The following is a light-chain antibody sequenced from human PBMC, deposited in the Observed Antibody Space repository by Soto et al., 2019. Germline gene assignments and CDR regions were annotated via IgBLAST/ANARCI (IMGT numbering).Light chain of an antibody. CDR1: QSISSW. Sequence: DIQMTPSPSTLSASVGARVTITCRASQSISSWLAWYQQKPGKVPKILIYKASTLEGGVPSRFSGSGSGTEFTLTISSLQPDDFATYYCQHYNSYSATFGQGTKVDIK. J-gene: IGKJ1*01. CDR3: QHYNSYSAT. V-gene: IGKV1-5*03. CDR2: KAS.